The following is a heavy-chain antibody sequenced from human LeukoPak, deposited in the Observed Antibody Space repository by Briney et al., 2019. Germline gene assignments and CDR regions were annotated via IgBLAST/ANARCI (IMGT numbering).Heavy chain of an antibody. Sequence: SETLSLTCTVSGGSMSSYYWSWIRQPPGKGLEWIGYIYYSGSTNYNPSLKSRVTISVDTSKNQFSLKLSSVTAADTAVYYCARDSPYDSSGYYYYFDYWGQGTLVTVSS. CDR2: IYYSGST. V-gene: IGHV4-59*01. CDR1: GGSMSSYY. CDR3: ARDSPYDSSGYYYYFDY. J-gene: IGHJ4*02. D-gene: IGHD3-22*01.